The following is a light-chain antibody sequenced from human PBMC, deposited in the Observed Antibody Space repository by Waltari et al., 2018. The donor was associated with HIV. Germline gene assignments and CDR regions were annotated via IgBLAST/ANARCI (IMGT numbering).Light chain of an antibody. CDR2: RNN. CDR3: QSFDTNLRGSTVV. J-gene: IGLJ2*01. V-gene: IGLV1-47*01. Sequence: QSELTQPPSASGTSGQRVTISCSVSSCHIGSNYVYWYQQVPGKAPKLLIYRNNQRPSGVPDRFSGSKSGTSASLAITGLQAEDEADYYCQSFDTNLRGSTVVFGGGTRVTVL. CDR1: SCHIGSNY.